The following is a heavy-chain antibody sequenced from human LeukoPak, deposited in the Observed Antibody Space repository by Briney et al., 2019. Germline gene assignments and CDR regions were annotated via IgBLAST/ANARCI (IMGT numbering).Heavy chain of an antibody. CDR1: GGSISSGGYY. D-gene: IGHD1-26*01. Sequence: PSQTLSLTCTVSGGSISSGGYYWSWIRQHPGKGLDWIGYIYYSGSTYYNPSLKSRVTISVDTSKNQFSLKLSSVTAADTAVYYCARGRGGSYYGLEHYSDYWGQGTLVAVSS. J-gene: IGHJ4*02. CDR2: IYYSGST. V-gene: IGHV4-31*03. CDR3: ARGRGGSYYGLEHYSDY.